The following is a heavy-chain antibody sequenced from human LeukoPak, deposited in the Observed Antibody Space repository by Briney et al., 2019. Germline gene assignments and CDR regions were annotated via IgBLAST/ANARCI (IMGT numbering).Heavy chain of an antibody. CDR2: IYHSGST. Sequence: SETLSLTCAVSGYSISSGYYWGWIRQPPGKGLEWIGSIYHSGSTYYNPSLKSRVTISVDTSKNQFSLKLSSVTAADTAVYYCASRNYPHYFDYWGQGTLVTVSS. CDR3: ASRNYPHYFDY. J-gene: IGHJ4*02. D-gene: IGHD4-11*01. CDR1: GYSISSGYY. V-gene: IGHV4-38-2*01.